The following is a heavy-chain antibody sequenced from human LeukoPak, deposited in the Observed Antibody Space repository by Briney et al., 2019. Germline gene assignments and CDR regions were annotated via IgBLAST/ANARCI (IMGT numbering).Heavy chain of an antibody. CDR1: GFTFSSYH. J-gene: IGHJ4*02. CDR2: ISSSSSTI. CDR3: ARAQYYSDSTGYYYLHY. D-gene: IGHD3-22*01. Sequence: GGSLRLSCVGSGFTFSSYHMDWVRQAPGKGLEWVSYISSSSSTIYYADSVKGRFTISRDNAKNSLYLQTNSLRAEDTAVYYCARAQYYSDSTGYYYLHYWGQGTLVTVSS. V-gene: IGHV3-48*01.